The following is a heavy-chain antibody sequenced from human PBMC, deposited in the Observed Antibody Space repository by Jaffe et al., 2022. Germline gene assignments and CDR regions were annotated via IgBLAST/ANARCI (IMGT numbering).Heavy chain of an antibody. D-gene: IGHD3-16*02. CDR2: IYHSGST. CDR1: GYSISSGYY. J-gene: IGHJ3*02. V-gene: IGHV4-38-2*01. Sequence: QVQLQESGPGLVKPSETLSLTCAVSGYSISSGYYWGWIRQPPGKGLEWIGSIYHSGSTYYNPSLKSRVTISVDTSKNQFSLKLSSVTAADTAVYYCARVSYDYVWGSYRLCAFDIWGQGTMVTVSS. CDR3: ARVSYDYVWGSYRLCAFDI.